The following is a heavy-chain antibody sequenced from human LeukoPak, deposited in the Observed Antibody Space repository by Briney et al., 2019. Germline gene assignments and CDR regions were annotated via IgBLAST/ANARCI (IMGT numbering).Heavy chain of an antibody. CDR2: IYSGDTT. CDR1: GFTVSSSY. D-gene: IGHD5-18*01. CDR3: ARGGYGFAYYY. Sequence: GGSLRLSCVASGFTVSSSYMGWVRQAPGKGLEWVSVIYSGDTTFNADSVKGRFTISRDISKNTVYLQMNSLRAEDTAVYYCARGGYGFAYYYWGQGTLVTVSS. J-gene: IGHJ4*02. V-gene: IGHV3-53*01.